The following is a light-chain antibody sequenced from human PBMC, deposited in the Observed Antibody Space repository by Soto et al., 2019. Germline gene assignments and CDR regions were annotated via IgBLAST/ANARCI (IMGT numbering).Light chain of an antibody. J-gene: IGKJ4*01. CDR3: QQYGSAPLT. V-gene: IGKV3-20*01. Sequence: EIVLTQSPGTLSLSPWERATLSCRASQSVNNNYLAWYQQKPGQAPRLLIYGASRRATDIPDRFSGSGSGTDFTLTISRLEPEDFAVYSCQQYGSAPLTFGGGTKVEIK. CDR1: QSVNNNY. CDR2: GAS.